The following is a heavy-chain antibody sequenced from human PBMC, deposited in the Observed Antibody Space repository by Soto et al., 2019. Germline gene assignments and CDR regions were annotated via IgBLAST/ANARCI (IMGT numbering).Heavy chain of an antibody. D-gene: IGHD1-26*01. V-gene: IGHV3-23*01. J-gene: IGHJ4*02. CDR3: ARRGSGSYYDY. Sequence: EVQLLESGGGLVQPGGSLRLSCAASGFTFSSYAMNWVRQAPGKGLEWVSVISGSGGSTYYADSVKGRFTISRDNSKYTLYLQMNSLRAEDTAVYYCARRGSGSYYDYWGQGTLVTVSS. CDR1: GFTFSSYA. CDR2: ISGSGGST.